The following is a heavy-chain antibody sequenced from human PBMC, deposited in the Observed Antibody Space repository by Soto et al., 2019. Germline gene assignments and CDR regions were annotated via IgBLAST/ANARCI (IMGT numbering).Heavy chain of an antibody. CDR2: INSSGSTI. Sequence: GGSLRLSCAASGFTFSDYYMSWIRQAPGKGLEWVSYINSSGSTIYYADSEKGRFTISSDNAKNSLYLQMNSLRAEDTAVYYCAGYCSSISCFLPMDYCYYYGMDGWGQGTTVTVSS. D-gene: IGHD2-2*01. V-gene: IGHV3-11*04. CDR3: AGYCSSISCFLPMDYCYYYGMDG. J-gene: IGHJ6*02. CDR1: GFTFSDYY.